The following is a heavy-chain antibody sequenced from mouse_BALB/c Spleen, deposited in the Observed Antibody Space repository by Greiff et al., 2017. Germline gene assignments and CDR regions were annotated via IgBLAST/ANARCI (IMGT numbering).Heavy chain of an antibody. Sequence: VQLKQSGPELMKPGASVKISCKASGYSFTSYYMHWVKQSHGKSLEWIGYIDPFNGGTSYNQKFKGKATLTVDKSSSTAYMHLSSLTSEDSAVYYCARWGYGNYFDYWGQGTTLTVSS. V-gene: IGHV1S135*01. CDR2: IDPFNGGT. D-gene: IGHD2-10*02. J-gene: IGHJ2*01. CDR3: ARWGYGNYFDY. CDR1: GYSFTSYY.